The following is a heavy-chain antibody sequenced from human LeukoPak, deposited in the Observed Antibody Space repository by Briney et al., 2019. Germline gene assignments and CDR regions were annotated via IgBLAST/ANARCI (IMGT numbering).Heavy chain of an antibody. J-gene: IGHJ4*02. CDR2: ISAYNGNT. CDR3: ARDRSQGYYDFWSGYFDY. CDR1: GYTFTSYG. V-gene: IGHV1-18*01. D-gene: IGHD3-3*01. Sequence: ASVKVSCKASGYTFTSYGISWVRQAPGQGLEWVGWISAYNGNTNYAQKLQGRVTMTTDTSTSTAYMELRSLRSDDTAVYYCARDRSQGYYDFWSGYFDYWGQGTLVTVSS.